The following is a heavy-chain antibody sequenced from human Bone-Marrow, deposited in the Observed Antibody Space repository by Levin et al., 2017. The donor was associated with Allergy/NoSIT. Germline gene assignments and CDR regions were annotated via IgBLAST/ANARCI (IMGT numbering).Heavy chain of an antibody. J-gene: IGHJ4*02. CDR1: GGSFSGYY. CDR2: INHSGST. D-gene: IGHD3-9*01. Sequence: SETLSLTCAVYGGSFSGYYWSWIRQPPGKGLEWIGEINHSGSTNYNPSLKSRVTISVDTSKNQFSLKLSSVTAADTAVYYCARGRRGYDILTGYYLWFDYWGQGTLVTVSS. CDR3: ARGRRGYDILTGYYLWFDY. V-gene: IGHV4-34*01.